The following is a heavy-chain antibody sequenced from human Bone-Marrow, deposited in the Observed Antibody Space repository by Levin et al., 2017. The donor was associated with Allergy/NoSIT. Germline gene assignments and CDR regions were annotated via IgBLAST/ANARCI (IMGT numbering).Heavy chain of an antibody. V-gene: IGHV1-2*06. Sequence: GESLKISCKTSGYTFTDYFIHWMRQAPGQGLEWMGRINPNSGGTNYAQKFQGRVTMTRDTSISTAYMELSRLGSDDTAVYFCARVDWSRGVFDIWGQGTVVTVSS. CDR3: ARVDWSRGVFDI. CDR1: GYTFTDYF. D-gene: IGHD3-9*01. CDR2: INPNSGGT. J-gene: IGHJ3*02.